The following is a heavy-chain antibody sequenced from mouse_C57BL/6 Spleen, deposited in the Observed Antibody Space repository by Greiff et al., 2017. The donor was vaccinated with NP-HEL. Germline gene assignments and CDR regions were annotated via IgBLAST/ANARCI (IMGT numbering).Heavy chain of an antibody. CDR2: IYPRSGNT. Sequence: QVQLQQSGAELARPGASVKLSCKASGYTFTSYGISWVKQRTGQGLEWIGEIYPRSGNTYYNEKFKGKATLTADKSSSTAYMELRSLTSEDSAVYFCARRAYYDYGRAMDYWGQGTSVTVSS. V-gene: IGHV1-81*01. CDR1: GYTFTSYG. CDR3: ARRAYYDYGRAMDY. J-gene: IGHJ4*01. D-gene: IGHD2-4*01.